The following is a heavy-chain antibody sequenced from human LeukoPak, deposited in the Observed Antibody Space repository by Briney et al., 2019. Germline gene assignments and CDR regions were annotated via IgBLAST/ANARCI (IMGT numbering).Heavy chain of an antibody. CDR3: ARVSGTAMAPAGDYFDY. D-gene: IGHD5-18*01. CDR1: GYTFTGYY. Sequence: ASVKVSCKASGYTFTGYYMHWVRQAPGQGLEWMGWINPNSGGANYAQKFQGRVTMTRDTSISTAYMELSRLRSDDTAVYYCARVSGTAMAPAGDYFDYWGQGTLVTVSS. CDR2: INPNSGGA. V-gene: IGHV1-2*02. J-gene: IGHJ4*02.